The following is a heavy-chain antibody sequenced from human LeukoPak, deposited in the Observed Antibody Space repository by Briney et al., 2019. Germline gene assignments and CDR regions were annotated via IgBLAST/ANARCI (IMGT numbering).Heavy chain of an antibody. CDR3: AKAGANYYGSTSSFDY. CDR1: GSTFSNRA. CDR2: ISGSDDDT. V-gene: IGHV3-23*01. J-gene: IGHJ4*02. D-gene: IGHD3-10*01. Sequence: PGGSLRLSCAASGSTFSNRAMSWVRQAPGKGLEWVSAISGSDDDTYYADSVKGRFTISRDNSKNTLYLQMNSLRAEDTALYYCAKAGANYYGSTSSFDYWGQGTLVTVSS.